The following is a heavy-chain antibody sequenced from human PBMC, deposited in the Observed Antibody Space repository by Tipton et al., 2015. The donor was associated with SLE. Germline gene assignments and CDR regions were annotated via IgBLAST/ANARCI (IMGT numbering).Heavy chain of an antibody. V-gene: IGHV4-59*01. CDR1: GGSISSYY. CDR2: IYYSGST. D-gene: IGHD4-11*01. J-gene: IGHJ4*02. CDR3: ARWAGPTVNFDY. Sequence: TLSLTCTVSGGSISSYYWSWIRQPPGKGLEWIGYIYYSGSTNYNPSPKSRVTISVDTSKNQFSLKLSSVTPPDTAVYYCARWAGPTVNFDYWGQGPLVTVSS.